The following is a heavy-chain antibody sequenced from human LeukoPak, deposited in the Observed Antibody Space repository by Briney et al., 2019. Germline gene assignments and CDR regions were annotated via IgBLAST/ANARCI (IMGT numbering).Heavy chain of an antibody. D-gene: IGHD2-2*02. CDR2: IYYSGST. CDR1: GGSISSYY. V-gene: IGHV4-59*01. CDR3: ARVVVPAAILGAYYYYYMDV. Sequence: SETLSLTCTVSGGSISSYYWSWIRQPPGKGLEWIGYIYYSGSTNYNPSLKSRVTISVDTSKNQFSLKLSSVTAADTAVYYCARVVVPAAILGAYYYYYMDVWGKGTTVTVSS. J-gene: IGHJ6*03.